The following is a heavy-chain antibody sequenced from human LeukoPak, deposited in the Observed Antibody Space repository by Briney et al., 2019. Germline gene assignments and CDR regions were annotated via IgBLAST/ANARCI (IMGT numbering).Heavy chain of an antibody. V-gene: IGHV3-23*01. CDR3: AKRDNNDRYSGLHVFDA. Sequence: GGSLRLSCAASGFTFSSYAMTWVRQAPEKGPEWVSGISGSGDTTYYADSVKGRFTISRDKSQNTLDLQMSRLRADDTAVYYCAKRDNNDRYSGLHVFDAWGQGTMVTV. D-gene: IGHD3-16*02. CDR1: GFTFSSYA. J-gene: IGHJ3*01. CDR2: ISGSGDTT.